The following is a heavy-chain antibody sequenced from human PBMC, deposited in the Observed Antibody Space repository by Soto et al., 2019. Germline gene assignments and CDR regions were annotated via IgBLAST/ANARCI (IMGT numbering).Heavy chain of an antibody. D-gene: IGHD3-10*01. V-gene: IGHV4-34*01. CDR1: GGSFSGSY. J-gene: IGHJ6*02. CDR3: ARGVGYYGSGSYSYYYYYGMDV. Sequence: SETLSLTCAVYGGSFSGSYWSWIRQPPGKGLEWIGEVNHSGSTNYNPSLKSRVTISVDTSKNQFSLKLSSVTAADTAVYYCARGVGYYGSGSYSYYYYYGMDVWGQGTTVT. CDR2: VNHSGST.